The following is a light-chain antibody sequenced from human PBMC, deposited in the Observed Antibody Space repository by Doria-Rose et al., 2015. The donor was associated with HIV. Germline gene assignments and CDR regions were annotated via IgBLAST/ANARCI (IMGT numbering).Light chain of an antibody. CDR3: QQSYSTPLT. CDR1: QSTGSF. CDR2: AAS. Sequence: MTQSPSSLSASVGDRVTITCRASQSTGSFLNWYQQKPGKAPKLLIYAASSLQNGFPSRFSGSGSGTDVTLTISSLQPEDFATYVCQQSYSTPLTFGGGTKVEIK. J-gene: IGKJ4*01. V-gene: IGKV1-39*01.